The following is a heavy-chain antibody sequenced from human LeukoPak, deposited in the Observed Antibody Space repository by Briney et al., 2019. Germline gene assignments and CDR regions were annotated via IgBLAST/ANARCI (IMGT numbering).Heavy chain of an antibody. CDR3: AKDRIVGATTSYDYFDY. CDR1: GFTFSSDA. V-gene: IGHV3-23*01. J-gene: IGHJ4*02. Sequence: GGSLRLSCAASGFTFSSDAMSWVRQAPGKGLEWVSAISGSGVTTYYADSVKGRFTISRDNSKNTLYLQMNSLRVEDTAVYYCAKDRIVGATTSYDYFDYWGQGTLVTVSS. D-gene: IGHD1-26*01. CDR2: ISGSGVTT.